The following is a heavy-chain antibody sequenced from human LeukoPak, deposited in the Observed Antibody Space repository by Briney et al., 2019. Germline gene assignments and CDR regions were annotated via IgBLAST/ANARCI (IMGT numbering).Heavy chain of an antibody. V-gene: IGHV4-4*09. CDR1: GDSVSSGY. CDR2: IQDSGIT. Sequence: SETLSLIYSVSGDSVSSGYWIWIRQSPGKGLEWIGFIQDSGITDYNPSLKSRLYMSVDISKNQFSLNLRSVTDADTAVYYCAGRGHRYSRDWGQGILVTISS. D-gene: IGHD2-15*01. J-gene: IGHJ1*01. CDR3: AGRGHRYSRD.